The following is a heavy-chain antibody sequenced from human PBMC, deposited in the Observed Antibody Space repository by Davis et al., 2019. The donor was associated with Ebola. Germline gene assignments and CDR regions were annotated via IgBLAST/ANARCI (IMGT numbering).Heavy chain of an antibody. CDR1: GFTFSDYY. V-gene: IGHV3-11*01. CDR2: ISGGGRTI. CDR3: AARYYYYGMDV. Sequence: GESLKISCAASGFTFSDYYMSWIRQAPGKGLEWVSYISGGGRTIYYADSVKGRFTISRHNSKNTLYLQMNSLRAEDTAVYYCAARYYYYGMDVWGQGTTVTVSS. J-gene: IGHJ6*02.